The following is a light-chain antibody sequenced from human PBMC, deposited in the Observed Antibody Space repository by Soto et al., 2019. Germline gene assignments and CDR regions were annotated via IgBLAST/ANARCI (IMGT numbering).Light chain of an antibody. CDR2: EAS. Sequence: LTQPASVSESPGQSITISCTGTSSDVGSYNFVSWYQQHPGKAPKLMIYEASKRPSGVSNRFSGSKSGNTASLTISGLQPEDEADYYCCSYAGSSTYVFGAGTKVTVL. CDR3: CSYAGSSTYV. V-gene: IGLV2-23*01. CDR1: SSDVGSYNF. J-gene: IGLJ1*01.